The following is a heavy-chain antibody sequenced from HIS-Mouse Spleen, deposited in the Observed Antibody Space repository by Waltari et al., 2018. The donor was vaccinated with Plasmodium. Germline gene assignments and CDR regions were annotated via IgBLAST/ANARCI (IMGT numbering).Heavy chain of an antibody. CDR2: IFSNDEK. Sequence: QVTLKESGPVLVKPTETLTLTCTVSGSPLRHARMGVSWIRQPPGKALEWLAHIFSNDEKSYSTSLKSRLTISKDTSKSQVVLTMTNMDPVDTATYYCARTIWGYSSSSGFDYWGQGTLVTVSS. CDR1: GSPLRHARMG. V-gene: IGHV2-26*01. D-gene: IGHD6-6*01. CDR3: ARTIWGYSSSSGFDY. J-gene: IGHJ4*02.